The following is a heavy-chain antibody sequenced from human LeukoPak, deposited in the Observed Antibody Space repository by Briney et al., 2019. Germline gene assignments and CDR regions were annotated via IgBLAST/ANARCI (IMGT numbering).Heavy chain of an antibody. CDR3: ARSGLGKEWLLQR. J-gene: IGHJ4*02. CDR2: MYYSGTT. D-gene: IGHD3-22*01. V-gene: IGHV4-39*07. Sequence: SETLSLTCTVSSGSITNTTYHWGWIRQPPGKGLEWIGSMYYSGTTYYNPSLKSRVTIFVDTSKNQFSLKLSSVTAADTAVYYCARSGLGKEWLLQRWGQGTLVTVSS. CDR1: SGSITNTTYH.